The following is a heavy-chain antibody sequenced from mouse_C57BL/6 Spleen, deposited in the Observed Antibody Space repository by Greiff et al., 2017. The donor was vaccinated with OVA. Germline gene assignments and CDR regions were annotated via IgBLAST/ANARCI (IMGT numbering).Heavy chain of an antibody. CDR3: ARWGGYYAMDY. J-gene: IGHJ4*01. V-gene: IGHV5-17*01. Sequence: EVKVEESGGGLVKPGGSLKLSCAASGFTFSDYGMHWVRQAPEKGLEWVAYISSGSSTIYYADTVKGRFTISRDNAKNTLFLQMTSLRSEDTAMYYCARWGGYYAMDYWGQGTSVTVSS. CDR2: ISSGSSTI. CDR1: GFTFSDYG.